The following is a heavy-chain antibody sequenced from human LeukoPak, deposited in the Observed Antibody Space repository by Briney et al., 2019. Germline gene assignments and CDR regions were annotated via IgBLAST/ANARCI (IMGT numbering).Heavy chain of an antibody. D-gene: IGHD2-2*01. CDR1: GGSLSGSY. CDR3: ARDPCSTINCPLRF. CDR2: INRSGRT. Sequence: SETLSLTCAVSGGSLSGSYCTWIRQSPGKGLEWIGEINRSGRTNYNPSLGRRASISVDTSKRQFSLTLTFVTAADTAVYYCARDPCSTINCPLRFWGQGTLVTVSS. V-gene: IGHV4-34*01. J-gene: IGHJ4*02.